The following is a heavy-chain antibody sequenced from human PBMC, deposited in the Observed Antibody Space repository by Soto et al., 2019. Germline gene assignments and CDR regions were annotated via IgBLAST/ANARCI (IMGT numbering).Heavy chain of an antibody. CDR1: GGSISSSSYY. CDR2: IYYSGST. J-gene: IGHJ6*03. D-gene: IGHD6-6*01. CDR3: ARSYSSSSPAYYYYYMDV. Sequence: QLQLQESGPGLVKPSETLSLTCTVSGGSISSSSYYWGWIRQPPGKGLEWIGSIYYSGSTYYNPSLRSSVTISVDTSKNQFSLKLSSVTAADTAVYYCARSYSSSSPAYYYYYMDVWGKGTTVTVSS. V-gene: IGHV4-39*01.